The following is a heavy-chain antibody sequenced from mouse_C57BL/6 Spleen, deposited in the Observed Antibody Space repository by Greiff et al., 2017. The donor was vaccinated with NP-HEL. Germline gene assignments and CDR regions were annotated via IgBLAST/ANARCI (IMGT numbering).Heavy chain of an antibody. D-gene: IGHD1-1*01. CDR3: ARSPYYGSSYDFDY. CDR2: IYPGDGDT. Sequence: QVQLQQSGPELVKPGASVKISCKASGYAFSSSWMNWVKQRPGKGLEWIGRIYPGDGDTNYNGKFEGKATLTADKSSSTAYMQLSSLTSEDSAVYFCARSPYYGSSYDFDYWGQGTTLTVSS. J-gene: IGHJ2*01. V-gene: IGHV1-82*01. CDR1: GYAFSSSW.